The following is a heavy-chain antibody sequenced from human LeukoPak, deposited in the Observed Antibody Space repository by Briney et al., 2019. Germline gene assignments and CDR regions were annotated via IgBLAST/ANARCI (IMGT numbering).Heavy chain of an antibody. V-gene: IGHV4-59*08. CDR3: ARHPGIQLWIDY. CDR2: IYDNSGNNPT. J-gene: IGHJ4*02. Sequence: SETLSLTCSVSGGSMSRYYWSWIRQPPGKGLEWIGYIYDNSGNNPTNYNPSLKSRVTISLDASNNQFSLRLTSLTAADTAVYYCARHPGIQLWIDYWGQGTLVTVSS. D-gene: IGHD5-18*01. CDR1: GGSMSRYY.